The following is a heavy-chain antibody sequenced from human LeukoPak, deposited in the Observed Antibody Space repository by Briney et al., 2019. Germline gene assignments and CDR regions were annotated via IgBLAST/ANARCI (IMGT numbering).Heavy chain of an antibody. CDR2: IYYSGST. Sequence: KPSQTLSLTCAVSGGSISSGGYYWSWIRQHPGKGLEWIGYIYYSGSTYYNPSLKSRATISVDKSKNQFSLKLSSVTAADTAVYYCARTITMMADDAFDIWGQGTMVTVSS. J-gene: IGHJ3*02. CDR3: ARTITMMADDAFDI. V-gene: IGHV4-31*11. D-gene: IGHD3-22*01. CDR1: GGSISSGGYY.